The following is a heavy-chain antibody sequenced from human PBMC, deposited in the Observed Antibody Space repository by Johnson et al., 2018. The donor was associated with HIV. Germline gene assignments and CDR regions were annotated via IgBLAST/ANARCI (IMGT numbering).Heavy chain of an antibody. CDR2: ISYDGSNK. CDR3: ARGRKDIEAADGLDNDAFDM. CDR1: EFTFSNYA. J-gene: IGHJ3*02. Sequence: QMQLVESGGGVVQPGKSLRIYCAVSEFTFSNYAMHWVRQAPGKGLQWVAVISYDGSNKYYADSVKGRFTISRDNSKDTLYLQMDSLRGEDSALYYCARGRKDIEAADGLDNDAFDMWGQGTLVTVSS. D-gene: IGHD6-13*01. V-gene: IGHV3-30*04.